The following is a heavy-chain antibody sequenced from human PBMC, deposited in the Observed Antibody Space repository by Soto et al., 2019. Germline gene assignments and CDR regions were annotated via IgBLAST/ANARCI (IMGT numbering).Heavy chain of an antibody. Sequence: GGSLRLSCAASGFTFSSYGMHWVRQAPGKGLEWVAVIWYDGSNKYYADSVKGRFTISRDNSKNTLYLQMNSLRAEDTAVYYCARDPGIYDSGQWFYFDYWGQGTLVTVSS. CDR3: ARDPGIYDSGQWFYFDY. D-gene: IGHD3-22*01. CDR1: GFTFSSYG. J-gene: IGHJ4*02. V-gene: IGHV3-33*01. CDR2: IWYDGSNK.